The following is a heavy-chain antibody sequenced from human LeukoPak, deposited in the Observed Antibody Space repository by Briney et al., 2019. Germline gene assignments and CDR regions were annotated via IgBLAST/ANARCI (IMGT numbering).Heavy chain of an antibody. D-gene: IGHD2-8*01. CDR3: ARGKMDYYFDY. CDR1: GGSLSSYY. Sequence: SETLSLTCTVSGGSLSSYYWGWIRQPPGKGLEWIGYIYYSGSTNYNPSLKSRVTISVDTSKNQFSLKLSSVTAADTAVYYCARGKMDYYFDYWGQGTLVTVSS. CDR2: IYYSGST. V-gene: IGHV4-59*01. J-gene: IGHJ4*02.